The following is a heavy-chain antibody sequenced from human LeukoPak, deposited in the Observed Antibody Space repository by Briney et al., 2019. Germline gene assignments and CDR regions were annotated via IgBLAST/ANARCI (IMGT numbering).Heavy chain of an antibody. Sequence: GGSLRLSCAASGFTFSDYNMRWIRQAPGKGLEWVSSISRSGSTKYYADSVKGRFTISRDNAKNSLFLQMNSLRAEDTAVYYCARVSILIVPYYAFDIWGQGTMVTVSS. CDR3: ARVSILIVPYYAFDI. CDR2: ISRSGSTK. J-gene: IGHJ3*02. V-gene: IGHV3-11*01. CDR1: GFTFSDYN. D-gene: IGHD2/OR15-2a*01.